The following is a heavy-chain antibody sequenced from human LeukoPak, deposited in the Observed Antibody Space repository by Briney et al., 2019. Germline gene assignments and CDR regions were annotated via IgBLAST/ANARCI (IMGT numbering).Heavy chain of an antibody. V-gene: IGHV4-30-4*01. Sequence: SETLSLTCTVSGGSISSGDYYWSWIRQPPGKGLEWIGYIYYSGSTYYNPSLKSRVTISVDTSKNQFSLKLSSVTAADTAVYYCARRIAAAGKPEGYYGMDVWGQGTTVTVSS. CDR2: IYYSGST. J-gene: IGHJ6*02. D-gene: IGHD6-13*01. CDR3: ARRIAAAGKPEGYYGMDV. CDR1: GGSISSGDYY.